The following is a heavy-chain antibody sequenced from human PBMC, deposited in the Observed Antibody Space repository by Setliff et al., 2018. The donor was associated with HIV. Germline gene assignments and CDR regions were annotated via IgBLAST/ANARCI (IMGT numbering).Heavy chain of an antibody. CDR3: ARGNNDLESFDY. CDR2: IYASGKT. D-gene: IGHD3-3*01. Sequence: PSDTLSLTCNVSGDSLNTYYWSWIRQSAGKGLEWIGRIYASGKTTFNPSLKSRITMSVDTSKNQFSLKLTSVTAADTAVYYCARGNNDLESFDYWGQGALVTVSS. V-gene: IGHV4-4*07. CDR1: GDSLNTYY. J-gene: IGHJ4*02.